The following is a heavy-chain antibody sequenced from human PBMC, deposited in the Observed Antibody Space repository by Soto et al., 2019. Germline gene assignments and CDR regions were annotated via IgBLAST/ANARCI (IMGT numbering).Heavy chain of an antibody. J-gene: IGHJ6*02. CDR3: AKETYSGYDDYYYYGMDV. V-gene: IGHV3-23*01. CDR1: GFTFSSYA. D-gene: IGHD5-12*01. Sequence: GGSLRLSCAASGFTFSSYAMSWVRQAPGKGLEWVSAISGSGGSTYYADSVKGRFTISRDNSKNTLYLQMNSLRAEDTAVYYCAKETYSGYDDYYYYGMDVWGQGTTVTVSS. CDR2: ISGSGGST.